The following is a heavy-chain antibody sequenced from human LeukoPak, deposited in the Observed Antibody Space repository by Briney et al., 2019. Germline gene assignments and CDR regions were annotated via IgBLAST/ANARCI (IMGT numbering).Heavy chain of an antibody. CDR1: GFTFSSYG. CDR3: AKDGDIVVVPAAYYFDY. J-gene: IGHJ4*02. V-gene: IGHV3-30*18. D-gene: IGHD2-2*01. CDR2: ISYDGSNK. Sequence: PGGSLRLSCAASGFTFSSYGMHWVRQAPGKGLEWVAVISYDGSNKYYADSVKGRFTISRDNSKNTLYLQMNSLRAEDTAVYYCAKDGDIVVVPAAYYFDYWGREPWSPSPQ.